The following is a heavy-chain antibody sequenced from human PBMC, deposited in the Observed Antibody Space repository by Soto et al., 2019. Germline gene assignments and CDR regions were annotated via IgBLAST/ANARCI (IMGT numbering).Heavy chain of an antibody. CDR1: GFTFRNYG. CDR2: IGIGSSTK. V-gene: IGHV3-48*01. CDR3: ARDQLYYNDISGRPLNAFDV. Sequence: GGSLRLSCAASGFTFRNYGMNWVRQAPGKGLEWVSYIGIGSSTKYYADSVKGRFTISRDNAKNSLYLQMNSLRAEDTAVYYFARDQLYYNDISGRPLNAFDVWGQGTMVTVSS. D-gene: IGHD3-22*01. J-gene: IGHJ3*01.